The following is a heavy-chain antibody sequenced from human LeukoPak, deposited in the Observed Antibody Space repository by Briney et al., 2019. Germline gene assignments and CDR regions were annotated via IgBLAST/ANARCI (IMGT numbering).Heavy chain of an antibody. V-gene: IGHV1-18*01. Sequence: ASVKVSCKASGYTFTSYGISWVRQAPGQGLEWMGWISAYNGNTNYAQKLQGRVTMTTDTSTSTAYMELRSLRSDDTAVYYCARDGGGGYCSSTSCYRYYYYYYMDVWAKGPRSPSP. J-gene: IGHJ6*03. CDR2: ISAYNGNT. CDR3: ARDGGGGYCSSTSCYRYYYYYYMDV. D-gene: IGHD2-2*02. CDR1: GYTFTSYG.